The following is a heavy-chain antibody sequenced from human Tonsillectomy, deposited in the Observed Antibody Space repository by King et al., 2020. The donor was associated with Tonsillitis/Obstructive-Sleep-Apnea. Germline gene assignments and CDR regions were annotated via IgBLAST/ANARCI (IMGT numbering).Heavy chain of an antibody. Sequence: QLVQSGGGVVQPGRSLRLSCAASGFTFSSYAMHWVRQAPGKGLEWVAVISYDGSNKYYADSVKGRFTISRDNSKNTLYLQMNSLRAEDTAVYYGARNGGDYVWGSYRDMDVWGKGTTVTVSS. V-gene: IGHV3-30*01. CDR1: GFTFSSYA. CDR2: ISYDGSNK. J-gene: IGHJ6*03. D-gene: IGHD3-16*02. CDR3: ARNGGDYVWGSYRDMDV.